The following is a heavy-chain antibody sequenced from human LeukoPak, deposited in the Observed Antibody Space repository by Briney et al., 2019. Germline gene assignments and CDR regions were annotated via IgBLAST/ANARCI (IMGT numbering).Heavy chain of an antibody. CDR1: RFTFRSYG. J-gene: IGHJ4*02. D-gene: IGHD5-18*01. V-gene: IGHV3-30*02. CDR3: AKDRYSYAFEYSDS. CDR2: IWYDGSNK. Sequence: PGGSLRLSCAASRFTFRSYGMHWVRQAPGKGLERVAVIWYDGSNKYYADSVKGRFTISRDNSKNTLSLQVSSLRTEDTAVYYCAKDRYSYAFEYSDSWGQGTLVTVSS.